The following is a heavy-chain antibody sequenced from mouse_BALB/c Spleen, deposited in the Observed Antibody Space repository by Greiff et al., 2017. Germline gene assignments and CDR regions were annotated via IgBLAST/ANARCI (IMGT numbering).Heavy chain of an antibody. CDR1: GYTFTDYW. CDR3: ARDYRYDEGGAMDD. V-gene: IGHV1-69*01. Sequence: VQLQQPGAELVMPGASVKMSCKASGYTFTDYWMHWVKQRPGQGLEWIGAIDTSDSYTSYNQKFKGKATLTVDESSSTAYMQLSSLTSEDSAVYYCARDYRYDEGGAMDDWGQGTSVTVSS. D-gene: IGHD2-14*01. J-gene: IGHJ4*01. CDR2: IDTSDSYT.